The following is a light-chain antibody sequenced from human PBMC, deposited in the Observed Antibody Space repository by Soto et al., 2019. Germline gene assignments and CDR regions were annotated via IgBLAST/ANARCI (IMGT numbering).Light chain of an antibody. CDR3: QQYGGSPPT. V-gene: IGKV3-20*01. J-gene: IGKJ1*01. CDR2: GAS. Sequence: EIVLTQSPGTLSSSPGERATLSCRASQSVSSNYLAWYQRKPGQAPRLLIYGASNSATDIPYRFIGSGSGTDFTLTITRREPDDFAMYYCQQYGGSPPTFGQGTKVEIK. CDR1: QSVSSNY.